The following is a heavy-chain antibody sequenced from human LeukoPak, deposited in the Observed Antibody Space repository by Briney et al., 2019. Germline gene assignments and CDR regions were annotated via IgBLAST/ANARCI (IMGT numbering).Heavy chain of an antibody. J-gene: IGHJ4*02. D-gene: IGHD3-22*01. CDR2: INHSGST. Sequence: SETLSLTCAVYGGSFRGYYWSWIRQPPAKGLEWIGEINHSGSTNYNPSLKSRVTISVDTSKNQFSLKLSSVTAADTAVYYCATYDSSGYYRYFDYWGQGTLVTVSS. V-gene: IGHV4-34*01. CDR1: GGSFRGYY. CDR3: ATYDSSGYYRYFDY.